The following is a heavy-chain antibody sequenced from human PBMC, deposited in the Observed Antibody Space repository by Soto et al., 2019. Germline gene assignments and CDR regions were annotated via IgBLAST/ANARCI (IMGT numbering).Heavy chain of an antibody. J-gene: IGHJ6*02. Sequence: GSLRLSCAASGFTFSGSAMHWVRQASGKGLEWVGRIRSKANSYATAYAASVKGRFTISRDDSKNTAYLQMNSLKTEDTAVYYCTRSGYYDRWGPYYYGREVWGQGTTVAVAS. CDR3: TRSGYYDRWGPYYYGREV. CDR2: IRSKANSYAT. CDR1: GFTFSGSA. V-gene: IGHV3-73*01. D-gene: IGHD3-3*01.